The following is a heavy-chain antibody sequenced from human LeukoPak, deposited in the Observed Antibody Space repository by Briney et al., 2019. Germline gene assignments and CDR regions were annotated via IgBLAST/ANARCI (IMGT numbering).Heavy chain of an antibody. Sequence: GGSLRLSCAASGFTFSSYWMHRVRQAPGKWLVWVSRINSDGSSTSYADSVKGRFTISRDNAKNTLYLQMNSLRAEDTAVYYCARESSSWYYFDYWGQGTLVTVSS. D-gene: IGHD6-13*01. CDR3: ARESSSWYYFDY. CDR1: GFTFSSYW. CDR2: INSDGSST. V-gene: IGHV3-74*01. J-gene: IGHJ4*02.